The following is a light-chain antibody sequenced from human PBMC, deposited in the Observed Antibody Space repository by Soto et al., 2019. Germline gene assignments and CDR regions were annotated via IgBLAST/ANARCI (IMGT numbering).Light chain of an antibody. CDR3: SSYTSSSTYV. Sequence: QSALTQPASVSGSPGQSITISCTGTSSDVGGYNYVSWYQQHPGKAPKLMIYDVSNRPSGVSNRFSGSKSGNTASLTISGIQAEDEAYYYCSSYTSSSTYVFGTGTKVTVL. CDR1: SSDVGGYNY. J-gene: IGLJ1*01. V-gene: IGLV2-14*01. CDR2: DVS.